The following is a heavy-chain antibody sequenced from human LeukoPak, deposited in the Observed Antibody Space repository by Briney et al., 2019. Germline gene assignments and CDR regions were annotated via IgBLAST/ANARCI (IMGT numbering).Heavy chain of an antibody. CDR1: GFTFSSNA. J-gene: IGHJ4*02. Sequence: GGSLRLSCSASGFTFSSNAMAWVRQAPGKGLDWVSAIRGTTGATYYADSVKGRFTISRDISTNTLSLHMNNLRVEDTAIYYCAKDFRGSYWGEGTLVTVSS. CDR2: IRGTTGAT. D-gene: IGHD3-10*01. V-gene: IGHV3-23*01. CDR3: AKDFRGSY.